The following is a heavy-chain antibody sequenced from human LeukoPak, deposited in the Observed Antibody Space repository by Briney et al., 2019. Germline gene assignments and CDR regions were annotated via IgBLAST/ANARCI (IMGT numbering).Heavy chain of an antibody. V-gene: IGHV3-21*04. Sequence: GGSLRLSCAASGFTFSSYNMNWVRQAPGKGLEWVAYISIGTSFIYYADSVKGRFTISRDNAKNSLYLQMNSLRAEDTAVYYCARGYYYGSLATWGQGTLVTVSS. J-gene: IGHJ5*02. CDR3: ARGYYYGSLAT. CDR1: GFTFSSYN. D-gene: IGHD3-10*01. CDR2: ISIGTSFI.